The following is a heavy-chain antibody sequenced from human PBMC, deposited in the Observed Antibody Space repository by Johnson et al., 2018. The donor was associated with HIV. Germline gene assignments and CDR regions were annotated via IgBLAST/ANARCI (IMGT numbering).Heavy chain of an antibody. CDR1: GFTFSSYA. Sequence: VQLVESGGGLVQPGRSLRLSCAASGFTFSSYAMHWVRQAPGKGLEWVAVISYDGSNKYYADSVKGRFTISRDNSKNTLYLQMNSLRAEDTAVYYCAKGENDYGDYGLDAFDIWGQGTMVTVSS. D-gene: IGHD4-17*01. CDR2: ISYDGSNK. V-gene: IGHV3-30*04. CDR3: AKGENDYGDYGLDAFDI. J-gene: IGHJ3*02.